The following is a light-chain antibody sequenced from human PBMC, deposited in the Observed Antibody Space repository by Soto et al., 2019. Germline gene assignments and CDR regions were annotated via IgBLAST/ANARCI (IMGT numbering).Light chain of an antibody. V-gene: IGLV1-47*01. CDR2: RNN. CDR1: SSNIGSNS. J-gene: IGLJ3*02. Sequence: QSVLTQPPSASGTPGQRVTISCSGSSSNIGSNSVYWYQHLPGTAPKLLIYRNNQRPSGVPDRFSGSKSGTSASLAISGLRSEDEADYYCAAWDDSLSGRGVFGGGTQLTVL. CDR3: AAWDDSLSGRGV.